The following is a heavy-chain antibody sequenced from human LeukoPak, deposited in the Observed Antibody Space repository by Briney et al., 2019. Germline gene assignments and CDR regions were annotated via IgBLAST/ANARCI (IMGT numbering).Heavy chain of an antibody. Sequence: GGSLRLSCAASGFTFSSYAMSWVRQAPGKGLEWVSAISGSGGSTYYADSVKGRFTISRDNSKNTLYLQMNSLRAEDTAIYYCAKAYSNSWYYYFDYWGQGTLVTVSS. D-gene: IGHD6-13*01. CDR1: GFTFSSYA. CDR2: ISGSGGST. J-gene: IGHJ4*02. V-gene: IGHV3-23*01. CDR3: AKAYSNSWYYYFDY.